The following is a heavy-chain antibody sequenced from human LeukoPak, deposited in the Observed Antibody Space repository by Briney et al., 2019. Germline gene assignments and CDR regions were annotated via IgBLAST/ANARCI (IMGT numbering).Heavy chain of an antibody. CDR3: ARGGRGYSLDY. CDR1: GGSISSYY. CDR2: IYYSGST. Sequence: SETLSLTCTVSGGSISSYYWSWIRQPPGKGLGWIGYIYYSGSTNYNPSLKSRVTISVDTSKNQFSLKLNSVTAADTAVFYCARGGRGYSLDYWGQGTLVTVSS. V-gene: IGHV4-59*08. J-gene: IGHJ4*02. D-gene: IGHD3-22*01.